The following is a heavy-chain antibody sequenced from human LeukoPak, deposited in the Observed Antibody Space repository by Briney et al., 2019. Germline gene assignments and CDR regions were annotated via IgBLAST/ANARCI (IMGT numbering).Heavy chain of an antibody. CDR1: GGTFSSYA. D-gene: IGHD3-3*01. CDR3: ARTEVVVRFLEWLSYRYNWFDP. Sequence: ASVKVSCKASGGTFSSYAISWVRQAPGQGLEWMGGIIPIFGTANYAQKFQGRVTMTRNTSISTAYMELSSLRSEDTAVYYCARTEVVVRFLEWLSYRYNWFDPWGQGTLVTVSS. CDR2: IIPIFGTA. V-gene: IGHV1-69*05. J-gene: IGHJ5*02.